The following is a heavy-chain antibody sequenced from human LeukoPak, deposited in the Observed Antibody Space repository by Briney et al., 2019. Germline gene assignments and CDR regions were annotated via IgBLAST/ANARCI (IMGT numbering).Heavy chain of an antibody. CDR3: ARLPKGGSLVAGSDS. CDR1: GYTFTSYY. CDR2: INPSGGST. Sequence: GASVKVSCKASGYTFTSYYIHWVRQAPGQGLEWMGIINPSGGSTSYAQKFQGRVTMTRDTSTSTVYMELSSLRSEDTAVYYCARLPKGGSLVAGSDSWGQGSLVTVSS. D-gene: IGHD6-19*01. V-gene: IGHV1-46*01. J-gene: IGHJ4*02.